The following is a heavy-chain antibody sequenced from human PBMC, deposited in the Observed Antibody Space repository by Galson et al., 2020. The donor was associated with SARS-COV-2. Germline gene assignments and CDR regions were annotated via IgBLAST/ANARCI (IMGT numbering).Heavy chain of an antibody. CDR1: GFTVDSYV. CDR3: ARDRTSTPLHYMGV. J-gene: IGHJ6*03. D-gene: IGHD2-2*01. CDR2: ISSDGGTK. V-gene: IGHV3-30-3*01. Sequence: SCAASGFTVDSYVMHWVRQAPGKGPEWVALISSDGGTKYYAESVKGRFTISRDSSKNTLYLQMNSLRGEDTAVYYCARDRTSTPLHYMGVWGKGTTVTVSS.